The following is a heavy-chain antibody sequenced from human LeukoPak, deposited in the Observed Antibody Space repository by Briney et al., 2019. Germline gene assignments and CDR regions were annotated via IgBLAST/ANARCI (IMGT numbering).Heavy chain of an antibody. CDR3: ARDNYDSSGYYFD. V-gene: IGHV3-48*03. CDR1: GFTFSSYE. J-gene: IGHJ4*02. D-gene: IGHD3-22*01. CDR2: ISSSGSTT. Sequence: PGGSLRLSCAASGFTFSSYEMNWVRQAPGKGLEWVSYISSSGSTTHYADSVKGRFTISRDNAKKSLYLQMNSLRAEDTAVYYCARDNYDSSGYYFDWGQGTLVTVS.